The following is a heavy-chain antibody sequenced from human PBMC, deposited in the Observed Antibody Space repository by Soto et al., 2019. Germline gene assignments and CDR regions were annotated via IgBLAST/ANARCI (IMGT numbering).Heavy chain of an antibody. CDR1: GYTLTELS. J-gene: IGHJ5*02. Sequence: ASVKVSCKVSGYTLTELSMHWVRQAPGKGLEWMGGFDPEDGETIYAQKFQGRVTMTEDTSTDTAYMELSSLRSEDTAVYYCATSPRNNWNNWFDPWGQGTLVTVSS. CDR3: ATSPRNNWNNWFDP. V-gene: IGHV1-24*01. D-gene: IGHD1-20*01. CDR2: FDPEDGET.